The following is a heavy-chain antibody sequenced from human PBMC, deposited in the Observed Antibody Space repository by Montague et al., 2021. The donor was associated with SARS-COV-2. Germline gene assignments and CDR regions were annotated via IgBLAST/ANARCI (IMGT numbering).Heavy chain of an antibody. Sequence: SETLSLTCTVSGDSISDYYWSWIRQPPGKGLEWIGEINHSGSTNYNPSLKSRVTISVDTSKNQFSLKLSSVTAADTAVYYCARGRTGTTFYYCYYYGMDVWGQGTTVTVSS. CDR1: GDSISDYY. D-gene: IGHD1-7*01. J-gene: IGHJ6*02. CDR3: ARGRTGTTFYYCYYYGMDV. V-gene: IGHV4-34*01. CDR2: INHSGST.